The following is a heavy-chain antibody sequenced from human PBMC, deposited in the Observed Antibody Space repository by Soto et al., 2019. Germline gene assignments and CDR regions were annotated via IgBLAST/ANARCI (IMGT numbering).Heavy chain of an antibody. Sequence: PSETLSLTCTVSGGSITSSSYYWGWIRQPPGKGLEWIGSFYYIGSTYYNPSLKSRVTISADTFKNQFSLKLSSVTAADTAVYYCATQEVGGTYVYTFDPWGQGTLVTVSS. V-gene: IGHV4-39*01. CDR1: GGSITSSSYY. CDR2: FYYIGST. CDR3: ATQEVGGTYVYTFDP. D-gene: IGHD1-26*01. J-gene: IGHJ5*02.